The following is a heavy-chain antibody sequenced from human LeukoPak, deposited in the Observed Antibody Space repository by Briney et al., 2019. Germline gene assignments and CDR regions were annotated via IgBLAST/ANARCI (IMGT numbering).Heavy chain of an antibody. CDR2: IKSKTDGGTT. CDR3: TTGLGGYPDRDEGFDI. V-gene: IGHV3-15*01. Sequence: GGSLRLSCVASGFTFSNAWMSWVRQAPGKGLEWVGRIKSKTDGGTTDYAAPVKGRFTISRDDSKNTLYLQMNSLKTEDTAVYYCTTGLGGYPDRDEGFDIWGQGTMVTVSS. J-gene: IGHJ3*02. D-gene: IGHD3-22*01. CDR1: GFTFSNAW.